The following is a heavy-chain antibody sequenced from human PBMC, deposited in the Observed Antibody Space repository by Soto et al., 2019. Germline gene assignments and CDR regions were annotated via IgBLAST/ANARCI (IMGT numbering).Heavy chain of an antibody. V-gene: IGHV1-8*01. J-gene: IGHJ4*02. CDR3: ARGDNYYDSLGNNWYYFDS. Sequence: ALVKVSCKASGYTFNSYDINWLRQASGQVLEWVGWVSPNSGATGYAQTFQGRVTMTRDTSIITSYIELSSLTSDDTAVYFCARGDNYYDSLGNNWYYFDSWCQGTLVTVSS. CDR1: GYTFNSYD. CDR2: VSPNSGAT. D-gene: IGHD3-22*01.